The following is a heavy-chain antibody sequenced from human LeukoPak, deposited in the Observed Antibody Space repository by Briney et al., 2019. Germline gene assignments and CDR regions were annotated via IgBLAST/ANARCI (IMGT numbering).Heavy chain of an antibody. D-gene: IGHD3-22*01. CDR1: GFTFSSYA. CDR3: ARGITMIVVVNDY. CDR2: ISGSGGST. V-gene: IGHV3-23*01. Sequence: GGSLRLSCAASGFTFSSYAMSWVRQAPGKGLEWVSAISGSGGSTYYADSVKGRFTISRDNAKNSLYLQMNSLRAEDTAVYYCARGITMIVVVNDYRGQGTLVTVSS. J-gene: IGHJ4*02.